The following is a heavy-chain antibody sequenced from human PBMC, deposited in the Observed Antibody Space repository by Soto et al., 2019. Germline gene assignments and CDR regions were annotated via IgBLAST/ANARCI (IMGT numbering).Heavy chain of an antibody. V-gene: IGHV1-69*13. J-gene: IGHJ6*02. CDR3: ARASSSSNEDYYGMDV. D-gene: IGHD6-13*01. Sequence: SVKVSYRAAGGTFSSCAISWVRQAPGQGLEWMGGIIPIFGTANYAQKFQGRVTITADESTSTAYMELSSLRSEDTAVYYCARASSSSNEDYYGMDVWGQGTTVTVSS. CDR2: IIPIFGTA. CDR1: GGTFSSCA.